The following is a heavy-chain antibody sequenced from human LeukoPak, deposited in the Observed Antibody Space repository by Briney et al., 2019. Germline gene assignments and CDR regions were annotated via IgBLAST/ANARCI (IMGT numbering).Heavy chain of an antibody. V-gene: IGHV3-33*01. D-gene: IGHD3-3*01. Sequence: GGSLRLSCAASGFTFSNYGMHWVRQAPGKGLEWVAVIWYDGSNKYYADSVKGRFTISRHNSKNTLYLQMDSLRDEDTAVYYCARGDFWSGYYTGLYWGQGTLVTVSS. CDR1: GFTFSNYG. CDR3: ARGDFWSGYYTGLY. CDR2: IWYDGSNK. J-gene: IGHJ4*02.